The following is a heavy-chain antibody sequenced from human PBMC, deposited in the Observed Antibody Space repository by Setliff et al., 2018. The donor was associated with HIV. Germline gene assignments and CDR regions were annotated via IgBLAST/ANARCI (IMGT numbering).Heavy chain of an antibody. CDR2: IHKDGSET. J-gene: IGHJ4*02. D-gene: IGHD1-26*01. CDR3: AGSRGYFVQAD. V-gene: IGHV3-7*01. CDR1: GFTFTNYW. Sequence: GGSLRLSCAASGFTFTNYWMSWVRQAPGKGLEWVANIHKDGSETYYVDSVRGRFTISRDNSRDLLYLEMNSLRAEVTAVYYCAGSRGYFVQADWGQGALVTVSS.